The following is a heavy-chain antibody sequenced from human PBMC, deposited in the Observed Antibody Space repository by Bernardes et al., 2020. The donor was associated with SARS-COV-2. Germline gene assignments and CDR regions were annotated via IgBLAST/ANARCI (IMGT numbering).Heavy chain of an antibody. CDR2: ISSSSSTI. D-gene: IGHD3-3*01. J-gene: IGHJ6*02. V-gene: IGHV3-48*04. Sequence: GGSLRLSCAASGFTFSSYSMNWVRQAPGKGLEWVSYISSSSSTIYYADSVKGRFTISRDNAKNSLYLQMNSLRAEDTAVYYCARGGAYYDFWSGPVRGGMDVWGQGTTVTVSS. CDR3: ARGGAYYDFWSGPVRGGMDV. CDR1: GFTFSSYS.